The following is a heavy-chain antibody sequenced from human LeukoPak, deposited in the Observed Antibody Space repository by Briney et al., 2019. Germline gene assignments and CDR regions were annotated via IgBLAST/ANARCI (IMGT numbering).Heavy chain of an antibody. V-gene: IGHV4-34*01. CDR1: GGSFSGYY. CDR2: INHSGST. Sequence: SETLSLTCAVYGGSFSGYYWSWIRQPPGKGLEWIGEINHSGSTNYNPSLKSRVTISVDTSKNQFSLKLSSVTAADTAVYYCARGYGLRGIVVARAGSHAFDIWGQGTMVTVSS. CDR3: ARGYGLRGIVVARAGSHAFDI. D-gene: IGHD3-22*01. J-gene: IGHJ3*02.